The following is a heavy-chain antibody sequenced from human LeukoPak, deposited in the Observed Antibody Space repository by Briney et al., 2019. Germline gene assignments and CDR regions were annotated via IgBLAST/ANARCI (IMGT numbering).Heavy chain of an antibody. CDR2: FETEDGEP. D-gene: IGHD1-20*01. J-gene: IGHJ6*03. CDR3: ARVGRRYNWNGGDYYYYMDV. Sequence: ASVKVSCKVSGYSLSEISVHWIRQVPGRGLEWMGSFETEDGEPLYAQKFQGRVTMTEDTSTDTAYMELSSLRSDDTAVYYCARVGRRYNWNGGDYYYYMDVWGKGTTVTVSS. V-gene: IGHV1-24*01. CDR1: GYSLSEIS.